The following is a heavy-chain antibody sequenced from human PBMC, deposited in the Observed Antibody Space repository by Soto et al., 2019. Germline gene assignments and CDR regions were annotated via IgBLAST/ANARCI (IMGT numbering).Heavy chain of an antibody. CDR3: ARDRAGGAIYHPTDV. Sequence: GASVKVSCKASGYTFTSYGISWVRQAPGQGLEWMGWISAYNGNTNYAQKLQGRVTMTTDTSTSTANMELRSLRSDDTAVYYCARDRAGGAIYHPTDVWGQGTTVTVSS. CDR1: GYTFTSYG. D-gene: IGHD3-16*01. J-gene: IGHJ6*02. CDR2: ISAYNGNT. V-gene: IGHV1-18*01.